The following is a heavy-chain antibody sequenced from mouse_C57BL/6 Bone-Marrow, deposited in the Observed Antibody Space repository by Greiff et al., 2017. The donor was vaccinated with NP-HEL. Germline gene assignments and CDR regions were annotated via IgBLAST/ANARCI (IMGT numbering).Heavy chain of an antibody. CDR1: GFSLTSYG. J-gene: IGHJ4*01. V-gene: IGHV2-6-1*01. CDR3: ARHNYDYDTYAMDY. CDR2: IWSDGST. D-gene: IGHD2-4*01. Sequence: VMLVESGPGLVAPSQSLSITCTVSGFSLTSYGVHWVRQPPGKGLEWLVVIWSDGSTTYNSALKSRLSISKDNSKSQVFLKMNSLQTDDTAMYYCARHNYDYDTYAMDYWGQGTSVTVSS.